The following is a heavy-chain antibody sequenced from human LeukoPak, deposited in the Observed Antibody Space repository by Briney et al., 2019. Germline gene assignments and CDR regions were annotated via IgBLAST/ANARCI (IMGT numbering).Heavy chain of an antibody. CDR1: GFTFSSYS. V-gene: IGHV3-21*01. CDR3: ARDRDYYYGSGSENHFDY. J-gene: IGHJ4*02. Sequence: PGGSLRLSCAASGFTFSSYSMNWVRQAPGKGLEWVSSISSSSSYIYYADSVKGRFTISRDNAKNSLYLQMNSLRAEDTAVYYCARDRDYYYGSGSENHFDYWGQGTLVTVSS. CDR2: ISSSSSYI. D-gene: IGHD3-10*01.